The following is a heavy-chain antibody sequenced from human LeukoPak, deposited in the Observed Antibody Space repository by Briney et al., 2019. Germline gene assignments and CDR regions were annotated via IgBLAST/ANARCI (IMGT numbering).Heavy chain of an antibody. CDR2: IYYSGST. V-gene: IGHV4-59*08. CDR1: GGSISSYY. J-gene: IGHJ4*02. D-gene: IGHD2-15*01. CDR3: ARTVVAAPYYFDY. Sequence: SATLSLTCTVSGGSISSYYWSWIRQPPGKGLEWIGYIYYSGSTNYNPPLKSRVTISVDTSKNQFSLKLSSVTAADTAVYYCARTVVAAPYYFDYWGQGTLVTVSS.